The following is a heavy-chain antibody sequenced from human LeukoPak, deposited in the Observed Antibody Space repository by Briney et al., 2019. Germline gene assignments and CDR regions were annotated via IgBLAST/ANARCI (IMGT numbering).Heavy chain of an antibody. D-gene: IGHD1-26*01. CDR2: IYHGGST. Sequence: SETLSLTCAVSGYSISSGYYWGWIRQPPGKGLEGIGSIYHGGSTYYNPSLKSRVTISVDTSKNQFSLKLSSVTAADTAVYYCARQVGATDAFDIWGQGTMVTVSS. CDR3: ARQVGATDAFDI. J-gene: IGHJ3*02. V-gene: IGHV4-38-2*01. CDR1: GYSISSGYY.